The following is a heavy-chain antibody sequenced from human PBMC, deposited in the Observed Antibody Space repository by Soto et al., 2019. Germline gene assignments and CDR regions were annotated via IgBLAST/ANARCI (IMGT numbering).Heavy chain of an antibody. V-gene: IGHV4-59*08. D-gene: IGHD3-3*01. CDR3: ARLGGYYQALSA. CDR1: GDSLHSYY. Sequence: SETLSLTCSVSGDSLHSYYWSWIRQPPGKGLEWVGYIYYAGSTTYNPSLKSRVAISLDTSKNQFSLELTSVTAADTAVYYCARLGGYYQALSAWGQGILVTVSS. CDR2: IYYAGST. J-gene: IGHJ5*02.